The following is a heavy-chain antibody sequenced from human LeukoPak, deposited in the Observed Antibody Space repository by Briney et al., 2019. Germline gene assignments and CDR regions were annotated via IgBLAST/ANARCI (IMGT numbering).Heavy chain of an antibody. J-gene: IGHJ4*02. V-gene: IGHV4-39*07. CDR3: ARDSSRGEFDY. Sequence: SETLSLTCTVSGGSISSSSYYWGWIRQPPGKGLEWIGSIYYSGSTYYNPSLKSRITISVDTSKNQFSLKLSSVTAADTAVYYCARDSSRGEFDYWGQGTLVTVSS. CDR1: GGSISSSSYY. CDR2: IYYSGST. D-gene: IGHD2-21*01.